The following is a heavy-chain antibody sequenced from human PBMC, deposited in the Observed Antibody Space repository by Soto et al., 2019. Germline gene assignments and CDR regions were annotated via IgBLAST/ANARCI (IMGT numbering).Heavy chain of an antibody. Sequence: PGGSLRLSCAASGFTFSSYAMSWVRQAPGKGLEWVSAISGSGGSTYYADSVKGRFTISRDNSKNTLYLQMNSLRAEDAAVYYCAKVPERAMARIDYWGQGTLVTVSS. CDR3: AKVPERAMARIDY. CDR2: ISGSGGST. CDR1: GFTFSSYA. V-gene: IGHV3-23*01. J-gene: IGHJ4*02. D-gene: IGHD5-18*01.